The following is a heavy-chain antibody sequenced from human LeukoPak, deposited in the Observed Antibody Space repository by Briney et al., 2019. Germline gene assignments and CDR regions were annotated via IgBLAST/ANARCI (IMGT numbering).Heavy chain of an antibody. CDR3: AKDSIDIVDTIIGDDAFDI. V-gene: IGHV3-30*02. J-gene: IGHJ3*02. CDR1: GFTFSTYS. D-gene: IGHD5-12*01. CDR2: IRYDGSNK. Sequence: GGSLRLSCAASGFTFSTYSMNWVRQAPGKGLEWVAFIRYDGSNKYYADSVKGRFTIYRDNSKNTLYLQMNSLRAEDTAMYYCAKDSIDIVDTIIGDDAFDIWGQGTTVTVSS.